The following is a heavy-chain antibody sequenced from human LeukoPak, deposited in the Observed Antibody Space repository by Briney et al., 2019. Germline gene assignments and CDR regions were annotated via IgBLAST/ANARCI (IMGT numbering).Heavy chain of an antibody. J-gene: IGHJ3*02. CDR2: IKQDGTEK. V-gene: IGHV3-7*01. D-gene: IGHD1-26*01. CDR1: GFTLSNHW. Sequence: GGSLRLSCAASGFTLSNHWMIWVRQAPGKGLECVANIKQDGTEKYYLDSVKGRFTISRDNAKNSLYLQMNSLRVEDTAVYYCARKLYSDNSHDAFDIWGQGTMVIVSS. CDR3: ARKLYSDNSHDAFDI.